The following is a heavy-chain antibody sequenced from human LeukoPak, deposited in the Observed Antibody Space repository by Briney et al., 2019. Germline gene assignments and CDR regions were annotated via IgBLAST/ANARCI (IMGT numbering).Heavy chain of an antibody. CDR3: ARDVSSTSSWWFDP. Sequence: ATVKVSCKASGYTFTSYDINWVRQAAGQGLEWMGWINPNSGGTNYARKFQGRVTMTRDTSISTAYMELSRLRSDDTAVYYCARDVSSTSSWWFDPWGQGTLVIVSS. V-gene: IGHV1-2*02. CDR1: GYTFTSYD. D-gene: IGHD2-2*01. J-gene: IGHJ5*02. CDR2: INPNSGGT.